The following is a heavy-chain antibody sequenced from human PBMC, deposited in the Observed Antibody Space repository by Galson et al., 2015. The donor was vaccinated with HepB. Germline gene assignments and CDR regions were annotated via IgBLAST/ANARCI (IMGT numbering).Heavy chain of an antibody. CDR3: ARVGYCSSTSCYRYFDL. Sequence: SVKVSCKASGYTFANYGISWVRQAPGQGLEWMGWISAYNGNTNYAQKLQGRVTMTTDTSTSTAYMELRSLRSDDTAVYYCARVGYCSSTSCYRYFDLWGRGTLVTVSS. V-gene: IGHV1-18*01. CDR2: ISAYNGNT. J-gene: IGHJ2*01. CDR1: GYTFANYG. D-gene: IGHD2-2*02.